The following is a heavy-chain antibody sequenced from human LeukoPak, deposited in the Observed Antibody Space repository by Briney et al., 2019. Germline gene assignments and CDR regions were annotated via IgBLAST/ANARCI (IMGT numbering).Heavy chain of an antibody. D-gene: IGHD6-13*01. Sequence: GRSLRLSCAASGFTFDDYAMHWVRQAPGKGLEWVSGISWNSGSIGYADSVKGRFTISRDNAKNSLYLQMNSLRAEDTALCYCAKDMSSSWYGAGYWGQGTLVTVSS. CDR1: GFTFDDYA. J-gene: IGHJ4*02. V-gene: IGHV3-9*01. CDR3: AKDMSSSWYGAGY. CDR2: ISWNSGSI.